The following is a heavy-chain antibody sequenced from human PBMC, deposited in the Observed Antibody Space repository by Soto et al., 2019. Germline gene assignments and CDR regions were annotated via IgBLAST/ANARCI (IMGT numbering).Heavy chain of an antibody. CDR3: ARDHDYDFWSGYYTMGYFDY. J-gene: IGHJ4*02. Sequence: VAVIWYDGSNKYYADSVKGRFTISRDNSKNTLYLQMNSLRAEDTAVYYCARDHDYDFWSGYYTMGYFDYWGQGTLVTVSS. CDR2: IWYDGSNK. D-gene: IGHD3-3*01. V-gene: IGHV3-33*01.